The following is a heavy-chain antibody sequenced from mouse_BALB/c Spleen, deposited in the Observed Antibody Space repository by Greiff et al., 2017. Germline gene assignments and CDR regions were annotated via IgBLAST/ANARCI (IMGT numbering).Heavy chain of an antibody. V-gene: IGHV1-7*01. Sequence: QVQLQQSGAELAKPGASVKMSCKASGYTFTSYWLHWVKQRPGQGLEWIGYLNPSTGYTEYNQKFKDKATLTADKSSSTAYMQLSSLTSEDSAVYYCASSYYYGSSYYFDYWGQGTTLTVAS. CDR1: GYTFTSYW. D-gene: IGHD1-1*01. J-gene: IGHJ2*01. CDR3: ASSYYYGSSYYFDY. CDR2: LNPSTGYT.